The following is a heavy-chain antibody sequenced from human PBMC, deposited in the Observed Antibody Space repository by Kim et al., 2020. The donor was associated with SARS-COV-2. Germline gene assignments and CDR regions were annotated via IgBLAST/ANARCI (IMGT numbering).Heavy chain of an antibody. D-gene: IGHD3-10*01. Sequence: SETLSLTCTVSGGSISSGGYYWSWIRQHPGKGLEWIGYIYYSGSTYYNPSLKSRVTISVDTSKNQFSLKLSSVTAADTAVYYCARSDLRFGELLLTFDYWGQGTLVTVSS. V-gene: IGHV4-31*03. CDR2: IYYSGST. CDR3: ARSDLRFGELLLTFDY. J-gene: IGHJ4*02. CDR1: GGSISSGGYY.